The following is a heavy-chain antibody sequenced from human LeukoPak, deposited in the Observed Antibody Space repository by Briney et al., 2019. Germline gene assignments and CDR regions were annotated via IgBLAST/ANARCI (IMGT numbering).Heavy chain of an antibody. CDR1: GFTLSSYW. Sequence: GGSLRLSCAASGFTLSSYWMDWVRQVPGKGLLWVSRINPDGSFTSYADRVKGRFTISRDDAKNTPYLQMNSLTVEDTAVYYCVRDRGWNSFDDWGQGTLVTVSS. CDR3: VRDRGWNSFDD. V-gene: IGHV3-74*01. CDR2: INPDGSFT. J-gene: IGHJ4*02. D-gene: IGHD1-1*01.